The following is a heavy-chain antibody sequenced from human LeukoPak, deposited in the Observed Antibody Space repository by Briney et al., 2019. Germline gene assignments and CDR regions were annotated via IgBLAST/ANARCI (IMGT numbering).Heavy chain of an antibody. CDR2: ISAYNGNT. V-gene: IGHV1-18*01. CDR1: GYTFTSYG. Sequence: ASVKVSCKASGYTFTSYGISWVRQAPGQGLEWMGWISAYNGNTNYAQKLQGRVTMTTDTSTSTAYMELRSLRSDDTAVYYCARAVSGYYYDSSGYWFDPWGQGTLVTVSS. J-gene: IGHJ5*02. D-gene: IGHD3-22*01. CDR3: ARAVSGYYYDSSGYWFDP.